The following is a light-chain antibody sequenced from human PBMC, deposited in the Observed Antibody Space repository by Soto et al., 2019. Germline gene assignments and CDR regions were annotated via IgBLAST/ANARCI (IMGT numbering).Light chain of an antibody. CDR2: DVS. V-gene: IGLV2-14*03. J-gene: IGLJ1*01. CDR1: SSDVGGYNY. Sequence: QSVLTQPASVSGSPGQSITISCTGTSSDVGGYNYVSWYQHHPGKVPQLMIYDVSNRPSWVSNRFSGSKSGNTASLTISGLQAEDEADYYCYSYTSSNTYVFGTGTKVTVL. CDR3: YSYTSSNTYV.